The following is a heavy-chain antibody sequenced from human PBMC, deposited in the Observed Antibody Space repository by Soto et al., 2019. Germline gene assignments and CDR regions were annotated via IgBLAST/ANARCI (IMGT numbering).Heavy chain of an antibody. CDR1: GVSVSSGRFY. V-gene: IGHV4-61*01. J-gene: IGHJ4*02. Sequence: SETLSLTCTVSGVSVSSGRFYWAWIRQPPGKGLEWIGFGSYSGTTNYKPSLKSRVTISVDTSRSQISLKVSSLTAADTAAYYCARGETVTQYDYWGQGTLVTVSS. CDR3: ARGETVTQYDY. CDR2: GSYSGTT. D-gene: IGHD4-17*01.